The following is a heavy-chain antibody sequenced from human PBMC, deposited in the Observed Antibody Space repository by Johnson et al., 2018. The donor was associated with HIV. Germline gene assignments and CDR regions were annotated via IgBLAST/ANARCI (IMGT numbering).Heavy chain of an antibody. Sequence: VQLVESGGGLVQPGGSLRLSCTASGFTFSNYWMHWVRQGQGKGLVWVSRINSDGTGTSYADSVKGRFTVSRDNAKNTLYLQMNSLRDEDTAVYYCVREGPSERAGFDIWGQGTMVTVSS. CDR3: VREGPSERAGFDI. J-gene: IGHJ3*02. V-gene: IGHV3-74*01. CDR2: INSDGTGT. CDR1: GFTFSNYW.